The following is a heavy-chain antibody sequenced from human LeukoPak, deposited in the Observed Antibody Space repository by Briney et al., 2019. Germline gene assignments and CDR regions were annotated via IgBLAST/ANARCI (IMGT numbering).Heavy chain of an antibody. Sequence: GGSLRLSCAASGFTFNIYTMHWVRQAPGKGLEYVSAITSNGGSTFYADSVKDRFTIYRDNSKNTLYLQMGSLRAEDMSVYYCARDFERGYFDYWGQGTLVTVSS. CDR3: ARDFERGYFDY. V-gene: IGHV3-64*02. CDR1: GFTFNIYT. CDR2: ITSNGGST. J-gene: IGHJ4*02.